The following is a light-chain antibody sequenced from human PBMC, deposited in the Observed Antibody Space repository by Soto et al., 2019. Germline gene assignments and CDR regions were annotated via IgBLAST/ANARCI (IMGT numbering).Light chain of an antibody. Sequence: LAQPASVSGSPGQSITISCTGTSSDVGRYNYVSWFQQHPGKAPKLMIYDVSNWPSGVSDRFSGSKSGNTASLTISGLQAEDEADYYCSSFTSSSTFVFGTGTKVTVL. J-gene: IGLJ1*01. CDR1: SSDVGRYNY. V-gene: IGLV2-14*01. CDR2: DVS. CDR3: SSFTSSSTFV.